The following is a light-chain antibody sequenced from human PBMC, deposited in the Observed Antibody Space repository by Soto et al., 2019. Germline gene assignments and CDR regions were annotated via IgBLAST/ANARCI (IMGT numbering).Light chain of an antibody. CDR3: QNYDSAPIT. Sequence: DIQMTQTPSSLSASVGNRVSITCRASQGISNYLAWYQQKPGIVPKVLIYAASTLQPGVPSRFSGSGSGTDFTLTINSLQPDDIATYYCQNYDSAPITFGQGTRLEIK. CDR1: QGISNY. CDR2: AAS. V-gene: IGKV1-27*01. J-gene: IGKJ5*01.